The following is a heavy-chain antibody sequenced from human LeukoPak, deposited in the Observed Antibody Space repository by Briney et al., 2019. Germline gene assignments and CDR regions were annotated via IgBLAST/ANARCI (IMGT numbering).Heavy chain of an antibody. CDR1: GGSISNYY. V-gene: IGHV4-59*08. CDR2: IYYSGST. CDR3: ARRTYFDL. J-gene: IGHJ2*01. Sequence: SETLSLTCTVFGGSISNYYWSWVRQPPGKGLEWIGYIYYSGSTTYNPSLKSRVTISVDASKNQFSLKLSSVTAADTAVYYCARRTYFDLWGRGTLVTVSS.